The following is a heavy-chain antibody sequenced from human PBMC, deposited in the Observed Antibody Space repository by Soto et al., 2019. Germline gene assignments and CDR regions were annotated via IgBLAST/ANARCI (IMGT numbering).Heavy chain of an antibody. Sequence: GGSLRLSCAASGFTFSSYAMHWVRQAPGKGLEWVAVISYDGSNKYYADSVKGRFTISRDNSKNTLYLQMNSLRAEDTAVYYCARGTLFGELFLGLDYWGQGTLVTVSS. CDR1: GFTFSSYA. J-gene: IGHJ4*02. CDR2: ISYDGSNK. D-gene: IGHD3-10*01. V-gene: IGHV3-30-3*01. CDR3: ARGTLFGELFLGLDY.